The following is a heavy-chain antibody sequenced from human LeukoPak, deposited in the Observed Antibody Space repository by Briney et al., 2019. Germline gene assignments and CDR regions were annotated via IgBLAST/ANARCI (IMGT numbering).Heavy chain of an antibody. Sequence: SETLSLTCAVYGGSFSGYYWSWIRQPPGKGLEWIGEINHSGSTNYKPSLKSRVTISVDTSKNQFSLKLSSVTAADTAVYYCARFDVVVPAAQKTDSPSHYYYYMDVWGTGTTVTVSS. V-gene: IGHV4-34*01. CDR1: GGSFSGYY. CDR2: INHSGST. D-gene: IGHD2-2*01. J-gene: IGHJ6*03. CDR3: ARFDVVVPAAQKTDSPSHYYYYMDV.